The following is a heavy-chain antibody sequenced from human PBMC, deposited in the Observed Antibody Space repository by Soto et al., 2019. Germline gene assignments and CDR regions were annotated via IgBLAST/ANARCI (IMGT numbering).Heavy chain of an antibody. CDR2: IIPIFDIT. J-gene: IGHJ4*02. CDR3: ARSLLGDYYDSDGLDN. D-gene: IGHD3-22*01. V-gene: IGHV1-69*02. CDR1: GGPYSKYS. Sequence: QVQLVQSGTEVKKPGSSVTVSCKASGGPYSKYSISWVLQAPGQGLEWMGRIIPIFDITNYAQKFQGRVTITADKSTSTVYMDLSSLRSEDTAVYYCARSLLGDYYDSDGLDNWGQGTLVTVSS.